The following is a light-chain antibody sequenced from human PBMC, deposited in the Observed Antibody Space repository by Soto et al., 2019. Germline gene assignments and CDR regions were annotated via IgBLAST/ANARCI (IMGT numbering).Light chain of an antibody. CDR3: LQFGTMPQVT. Sequence: EIVLTQSPGTLSLSPGETATLSCRARQTVRSTYFAWYQQKPGQAPRLLIYRASTRATGIPDRFSGSGSGTDFSLTSIRVEHEDVAVYYCLQFGTMPQVTFGGGTKVE. CDR2: RAS. CDR1: QTVRSTY. J-gene: IGKJ4*01. V-gene: IGKV3-20*01.